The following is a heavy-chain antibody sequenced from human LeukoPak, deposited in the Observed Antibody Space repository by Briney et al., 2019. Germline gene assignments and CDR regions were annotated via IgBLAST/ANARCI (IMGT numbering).Heavy chain of an antibody. CDR1: GYTYTSYG. J-gene: IGHJ4*02. Sequence: ASVKVFCEASGYTYTSYGISWVRQAPGQGREWMGWISAYNGNTNYAQKLQGRVTMTTDTSTSTAYMELRSLRSDDTAVYYCARRGHGGSYPYWGQGTLVTVSS. CDR3: ARRGHGGSYPY. CDR2: ISAYNGNT. V-gene: IGHV1-18*01. D-gene: IGHD1-26*01.